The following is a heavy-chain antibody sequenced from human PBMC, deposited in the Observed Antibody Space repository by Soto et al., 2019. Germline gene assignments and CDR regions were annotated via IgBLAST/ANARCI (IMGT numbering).Heavy chain of an antibody. D-gene: IGHD3-16*02. CDR3: ARDMITFGGVIAHPLTAGY. CDR2: ISYDGSNK. CDR1: GFTFSSYA. V-gene: IGHV3-30-3*01. Sequence: PGGSLRLSCAASGFTFSSYAMHWVRQAPGKGLEWVAVISYDGSNKYYADSVKGRFTISRDNSKNTLYLQMNSLRAEDTAVYYCARDMITFGGVIAHPLTAGYWGQGTLVTVSS. J-gene: IGHJ4*02.